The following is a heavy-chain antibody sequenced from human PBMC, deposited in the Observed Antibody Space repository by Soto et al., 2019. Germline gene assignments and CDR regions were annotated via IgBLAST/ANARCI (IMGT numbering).Heavy chain of an antibody. V-gene: IGHV4-59*08. J-gene: IGHJ4*02. CDR1: GGSISSYY. CDR3: ASQRGDYVDY. D-gene: IGHD3-10*01. CDR2: IYYSGST. Sequence: PSETLSLTCTVSGGSISSYYWSWIRQPPGKGLEWIGYIYYSGSTYYNPSLKSRVTISVDTSKNQFSLKLSSVTAADTAVYYCASQRGDYVDYWGQGTLVTVSS.